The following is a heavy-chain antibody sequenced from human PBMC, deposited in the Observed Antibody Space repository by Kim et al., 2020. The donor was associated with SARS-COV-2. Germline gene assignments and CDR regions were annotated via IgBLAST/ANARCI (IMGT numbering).Heavy chain of an antibody. CDR1: GFTFSSYA. D-gene: IGHD1-26*01. CDR3: AKGTYSGSYGSLDY. CDR2: FYSGGSST. V-gene: IGHV3-23*03. J-gene: IGHJ4*02. Sequence: GGSLRLSCAASGFTFSSYAMSWVRQAPGKGLEWVSVFYSGGSSTYYADSVKGRFTISRDNSKNTLYLQMNSLRAEDTAVYYCAKGTYSGSYGSLDYWGQGTLVTVSS.